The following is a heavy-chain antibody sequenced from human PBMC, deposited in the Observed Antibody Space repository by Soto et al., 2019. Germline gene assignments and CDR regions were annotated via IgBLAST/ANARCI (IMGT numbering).Heavy chain of an antibody. J-gene: IGHJ6*02. CDR1: GFTVSSNY. Sequence: GGSLRLSCAASGFTVSSNYMSWVRQAPGKGLEWVSVIYSGGSTYYADSVKGRFTISRHNSKNTLYLQMNSLRAEDTAVYYCARDQSIAAAEDYYYGMDVWGQGTTVTVSS. CDR2: IYSGGST. CDR3: ARDQSIAAAEDYYYGMDV. V-gene: IGHV3-53*04. D-gene: IGHD6-13*01.